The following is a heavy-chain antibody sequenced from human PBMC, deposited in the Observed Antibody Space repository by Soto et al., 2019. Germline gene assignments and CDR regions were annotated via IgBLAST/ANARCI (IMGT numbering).Heavy chain of an antibody. J-gene: IGHJ5*02. D-gene: IGHD2-2*01. CDR3: ARGFHKDIVVVPAAMESGNNWFDP. CDR1: GYTFTGYY. Sequence: ASVKVSCKASGYTFTGYYMHWVRQAPGQGLEWMGWINPNSGGTNYAQKFQGWVTMTRDTSISTAYMELSRLRSDDTAVYYCARGFHKDIVVVPAAMESGNNWFDPWGQGTLVTVSS. V-gene: IGHV1-2*04. CDR2: INPNSGGT.